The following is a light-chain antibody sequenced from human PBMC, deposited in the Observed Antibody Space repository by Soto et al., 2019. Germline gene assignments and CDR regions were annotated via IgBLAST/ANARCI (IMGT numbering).Light chain of an antibody. V-gene: IGKV3-20*01. CDR1: QSVSSSY. CDR3: QQSSSSLCT. Sequence: EIVLTQSPGTLSLSPGERATLTCRASQSVSSSYLAWYQQKPGQAPRLLIYGATSRATGIPYRFSGSGSGTDFTLTISSLQPEDFAVYYCQQSSSSLCTFGQGTKLEI. J-gene: IGKJ2*02. CDR2: GAT.